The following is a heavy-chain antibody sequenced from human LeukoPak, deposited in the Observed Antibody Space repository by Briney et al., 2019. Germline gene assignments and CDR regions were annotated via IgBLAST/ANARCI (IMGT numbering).Heavy chain of an antibody. D-gene: IGHD3-22*01. CDR1: GFTFSSYS. V-gene: IGHV3-48*01. CDR3: ARDAQPQYYYDSSGYYYPGY. J-gene: IGHJ4*02. CDR2: ISSSSSTI. Sequence: GGSLRLSCAASGFTFSSYSMNWVRQAPGEGLEWVSYISSSSSTIYYADSVKGRFTISRDNAKNSLYLQMNSLRAEDTAVYYCARDAQPQYYYDSSGYYYPGYWGQGTLVTVSS.